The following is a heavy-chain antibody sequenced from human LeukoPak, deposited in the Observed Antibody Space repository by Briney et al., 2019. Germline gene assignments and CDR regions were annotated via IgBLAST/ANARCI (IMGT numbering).Heavy chain of an antibody. D-gene: IGHD6-19*01. Sequence: PGGSLRLSCTAAGFTFVDYAMSWVRQDPGKGREWLGFITSKAYGGTTEYAASVKGRFTISRDDSKSIAYLQMNSLKTEDTAVYYCTRIAVAGRGFDYWGQGTRVTVSS. V-gene: IGHV3-49*04. CDR2: ITSKAYGGTT. CDR1: GFTFVDYA. J-gene: IGHJ4*02. CDR3: TRIAVAGRGFDY.